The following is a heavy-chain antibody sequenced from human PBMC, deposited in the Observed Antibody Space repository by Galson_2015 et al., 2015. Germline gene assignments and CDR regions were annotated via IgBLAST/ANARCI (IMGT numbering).Heavy chain of an antibody. Sequence: TIYYADSVKGRFTISRDNAKNSLYLQMNSLRAEDTAVYYCAREFIVVVPAAPPRGAFDIWGQGTMVTVSS. D-gene: IGHD2-2*01. V-gene: IGHV3-11*01. J-gene: IGHJ3*02. CDR3: AREFIVVVPAAPPRGAFDI. CDR2: TI.